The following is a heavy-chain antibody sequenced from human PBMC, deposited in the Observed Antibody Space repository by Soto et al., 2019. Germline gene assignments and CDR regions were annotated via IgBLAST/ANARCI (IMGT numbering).Heavy chain of an antibody. J-gene: IGHJ6*02. Sequence: ASVKVSCKASGYTFTSYGISWVRQAPGQGLEWMGWISAYNGNTNYAQKLQGRVTMTTDTSTSTAYMELRSLRSDDTAVYYCASRHGWYDYYSYGMAVWGQGTTVTVSS. CDR1: GYTFTSYG. D-gene: IGHD6-19*01. V-gene: IGHV1-18*04. CDR3: ASRHGWYDYYSYGMAV. CDR2: ISAYNGNT.